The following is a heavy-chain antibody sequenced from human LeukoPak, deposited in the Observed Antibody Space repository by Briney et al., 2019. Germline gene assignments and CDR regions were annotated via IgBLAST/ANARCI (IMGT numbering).Heavy chain of an antibody. CDR2: ISYDGSNK. CDR3: ARDQKHGYTYGYPLDY. D-gene: IGHD5-18*01. Sequence: HPGGSLRLSCAASGFTFSRYGMHWVRQAPGKGLEWVAVISYDGSNKYYADSVKGRFTISRDNSKNTLYLQMNSLRDEDTAVYYCARDQKHGYTYGYPLDYWGQGTLVTVSP. CDR1: GFTFSRYG. J-gene: IGHJ4*02. V-gene: IGHV3-30*03.